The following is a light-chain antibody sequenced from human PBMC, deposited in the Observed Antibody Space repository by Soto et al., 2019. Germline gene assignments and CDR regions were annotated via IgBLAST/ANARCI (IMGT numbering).Light chain of an antibody. CDR1: QTVSNN. CDR2: GAS. CDR3: QQYFEWPPMT. V-gene: IGKV3-15*01. Sequence: EIVLTQSPDTLSLSPGERATVSCRASQTVSNNYLAWYQQKPGQAPRLLISGASTRAAGISDRFRGSGSGTEFTLTISSLRSEDSGIYYCQQYFEWPPMTFGQGTKVEI. J-gene: IGKJ1*01.